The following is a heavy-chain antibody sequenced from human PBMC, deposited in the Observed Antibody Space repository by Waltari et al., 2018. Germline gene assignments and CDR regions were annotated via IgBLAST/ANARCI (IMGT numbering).Heavy chain of an antibody. D-gene: IGHD3-9*01. CDR1: GGTFSSYA. V-gene: IGHV1-69*13. Sequence: QVQLVQSGAEVKKPGSSVKVSCKASGGTFSSYALSWVRQAPGHGLEWMGGIIPIFGTANYAQKFQGRVTITADESTSTAYMELSSLRSEDTAVYYCARADVLRYFDWLNAFYAFDIWGQGTMVTVSS. CDR2: IIPIFGTA. CDR3: ARADVLRYFDWLNAFYAFDI. J-gene: IGHJ3*02.